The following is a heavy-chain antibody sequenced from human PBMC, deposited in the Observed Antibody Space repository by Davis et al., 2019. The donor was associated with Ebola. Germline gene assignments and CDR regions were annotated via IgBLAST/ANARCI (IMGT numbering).Heavy chain of an antibody. CDR1: GYTFTSYG. Sequence: ASVKVSCKASGYTFTSYGISWVRQAPGQGLEWMGWISAYNGNTNYAQKLQGRVTMTTDTSTSTAYMELRSLRSDDTAVYYCARADVERYSYGTLLYYYYGMDVWGQGTTVTVSS. J-gene: IGHJ6*02. V-gene: IGHV1-18*01. D-gene: IGHD5-18*01. CDR3: ARADVERYSYGTLLYYYYGMDV. CDR2: ISAYNGNT.